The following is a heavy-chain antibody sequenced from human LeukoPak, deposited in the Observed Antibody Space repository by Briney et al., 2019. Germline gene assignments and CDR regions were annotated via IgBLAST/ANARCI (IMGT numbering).Heavy chain of an antibody. D-gene: IGHD2-2*02. CDR2: IYWDDDK. Sequence: SGPTLVKPTQTLTLTRTFSGFSLSTSGVGVGWIRQPPGKALEWLALIYWDDDKRYSPSLKSRLTITKDTSKNQVVLTMTNMDPVDTATYYCAQHRLDTRFDYWGQGTLVTVSS. J-gene: IGHJ4*02. CDR1: GFSLSTSGVG. V-gene: IGHV2-5*02. CDR3: AQHRLDTRFDY.